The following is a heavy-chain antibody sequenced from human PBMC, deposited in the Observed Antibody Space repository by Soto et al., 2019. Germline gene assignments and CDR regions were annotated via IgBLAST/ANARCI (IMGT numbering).Heavy chain of an antibody. D-gene: IGHD6-19*01. Sequence: LEILSLTCAVSGYSISSSNLWGWIRQPPGKGLEWIGYIYYSGSTYYNPSLKSRVTMSVDTSKNQFSLKLSSVTAVDTAVYYCARTVARIPAFDYWGQGTLVTVSS. CDR3: ARTVARIPAFDY. V-gene: IGHV4-28*01. CDR1: GYSISSSNL. CDR2: IYYSGST. J-gene: IGHJ4*02.